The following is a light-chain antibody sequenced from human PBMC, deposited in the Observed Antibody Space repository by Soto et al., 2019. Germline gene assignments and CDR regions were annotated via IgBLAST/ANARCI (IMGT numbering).Light chain of an antibody. J-gene: IGKJ1*01. Sequence: EIVMTQSPATLSLSPGERATLSCRASQSVSSNLAWYQQKPGQAPSLLIYGASTRATGTPARFSGSGSGTEFTLTISRLEPEDFAVYHCQQYGSLSWTFGQGTKV. V-gene: IGKV3-15*01. CDR3: QQYGSLSWT. CDR2: GAS. CDR1: QSVSSN.